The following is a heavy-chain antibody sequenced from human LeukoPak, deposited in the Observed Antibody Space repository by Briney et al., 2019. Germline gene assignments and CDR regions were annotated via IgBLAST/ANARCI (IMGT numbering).Heavy chain of an antibody. V-gene: IGHV3-7*01. CDR2: IKQDGSEK. D-gene: IGHD4-23*01. CDR1: GFTFSSYW. Sequence: GGSLRLSCAASGFTFSSYWMSWVRQAPGKGLQWVANIKQDGSEKYYAASVKGRFTISRDNAKNSLYLQMNSLRAEDTAVYYCAREDYGGNSNDYWGQGTLVTVSS. J-gene: IGHJ4*02. CDR3: AREDYGGNSNDY.